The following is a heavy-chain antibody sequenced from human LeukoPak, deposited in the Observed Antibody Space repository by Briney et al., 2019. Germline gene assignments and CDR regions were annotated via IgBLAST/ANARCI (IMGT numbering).Heavy chain of an antibody. V-gene: IGHV1-24*01. CDR2: FDPSDGEP. CDR3: AAGPDCSSTSCLFEF. D-gene: IGHD2-2*01. Sequence: ASVKLSCKVSGYMFTELPLHWVRQTPAKGLEWRGGFDPSDGEPVNAQNFKDRLTMTEDTSTETAYMNLRSLGAEDTAVYYCAAGPDCSSTSCLFEFWGQGTLVTVSS. J-gene: IGHJ4*02. CDR1: GYMFTELP.